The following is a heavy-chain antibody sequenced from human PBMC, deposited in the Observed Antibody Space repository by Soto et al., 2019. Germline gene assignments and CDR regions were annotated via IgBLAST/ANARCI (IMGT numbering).Heavy chain of an antibody. V-gene: IGHV1-18*01. CDR2: ISAYNGNT. CDR1: GYTFTSYG. J-gene: IGHJ4*02. Sequence: QVQLVQSGAEVKKPGASVKVSCKASGYTFTSYGISWVRQAPGQGLEWMGWISAYNGNTNYAQKLQGRVTMTTDTSASTAYMELRSLRSDDTAVYYCARSSRGLYDSSGWSFDYWGQGTLVTVSS. CDR3: ARSSRGLYDSSGWSFDY. D-gene: IGHD3-22*01.